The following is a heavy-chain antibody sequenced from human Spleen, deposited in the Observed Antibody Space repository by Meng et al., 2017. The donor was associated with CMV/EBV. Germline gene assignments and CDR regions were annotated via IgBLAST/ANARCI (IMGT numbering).Heavy chain of an antibody. CDR1: GGSISSSSYY. J-gene: IGHJ4*02. D-gene: IGHD3-3*01. CDR3: ARDEGFWSGYHFGY. Sequence: QLQLEEAGPGRVKPSETLSLTCTVSGGSISSSSYYWGWIRQPPGKGLEWIGSIYYSGSTYYNPSLKSRVTISVDTSKNQFSLKLSSVTAADTAVYYCARDEGFWSGYHFGYWGQGTLVTVSS. CDR2: IYYSGST. V-gene: IGHV4-39*07.